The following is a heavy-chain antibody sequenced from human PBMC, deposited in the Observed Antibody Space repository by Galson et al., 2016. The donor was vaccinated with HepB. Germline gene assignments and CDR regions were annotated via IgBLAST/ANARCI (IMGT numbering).Heavy chain of an antibody. V-gene: IGHV3-15*01. Sequence: SLRLSCAGSGFTFSNAWMSWVRQAPGKGLEWVGRIKSKTDGGTTDYAAPVKGRFTISRDGSKNTLYLRMNSLKTEDTAVYYCTTGGGNWALGMDVWGQGTTVTVSS. CDR2: IKSKTDGGTT. CDR3: TTGGGNWALGMDV. D-gene: IGHD1-1*01. J-gene: IGHJ6*02. CDR1: GFTFSNAW.